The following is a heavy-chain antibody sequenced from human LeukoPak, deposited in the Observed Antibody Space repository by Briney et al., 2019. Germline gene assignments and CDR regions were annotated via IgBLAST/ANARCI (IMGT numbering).Heavy chain of an antibody. D-gene: IGHD3-22*01. J-gene: IGHJ4*02. V-gene: IGHV1-46*01. CDR3: ARPRVERYYDMSGSFDY. Sequence: ASVTDSFPASVYTFTLYQMHWVRQAPGQGLEWMGIINPSAGSTTYAQKFQGRVTMTRDTSTSTVYMELSSLISDDTAVYYCARPRVERYYDMSGSFDYSGEGTLVTVSS. CDR2: INPSAGST. CDR1: VYTFTLYQ.